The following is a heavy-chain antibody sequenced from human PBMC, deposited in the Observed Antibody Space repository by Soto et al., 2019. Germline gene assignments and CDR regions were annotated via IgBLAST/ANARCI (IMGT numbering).Heavy chain of an antibody. CDR2: INWNGGST. CDR3: ARAPSPYCSSTSCYLTWFDL. V-gene: IGHV3-20*01. J-gene: IGHJ5*02. Sequence: VQLVESGGGVVRPGGSLRLSCAASGFTFDDYGMSWVRQAPGKGLEWVSGINWNGGSTGYADSVNGRFTISRDNAKNSLYLQMNSLRAEDTALYHCARAPSPYCSSTSCYLTWFDLWGQGTLVTVSS. CDR1: GFTFDDYG. D-gene: IGHD2-2*01.